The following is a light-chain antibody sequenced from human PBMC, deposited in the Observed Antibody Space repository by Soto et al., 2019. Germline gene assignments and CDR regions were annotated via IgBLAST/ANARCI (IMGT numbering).Light chain of an antibody. CDR1: QSISSW. CDR2: GAS. J-gene: IGKJ1*01. Sequence: TQSPSTLSASVGYRVTITCRAIQSISSWLAWYQQRPGQPPNLLIFGASHRAPDIPDRFSGSGSGTDFTLTISRLEPEDFAVYYCQQYGSSIQTFGQGTKVDIK. CDR3: QQYGSSIQT. V-gene: IGKV3-20*01.